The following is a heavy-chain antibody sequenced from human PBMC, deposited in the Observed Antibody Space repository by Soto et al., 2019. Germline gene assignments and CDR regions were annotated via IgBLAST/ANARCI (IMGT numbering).Heavy chain of an antibody. V-gene: IGHV4-30-2*01. CDR3: ASKRGNYLDY. Sequence: TLYLTFAVFGGAIYSGVYSWSWIRQPPGKGLEWIGYIYHSGSTYYNPSLKSRVTISVDTSKNQFSLKLSSVTAADTAVYYCASKRGNYLDYWGRGALVTVSS. J-gene: IGHJ4*02. CDR1: GGAIYSGVYS. CDR2: IYHSGST. D-gene: IGHD3-16*01.